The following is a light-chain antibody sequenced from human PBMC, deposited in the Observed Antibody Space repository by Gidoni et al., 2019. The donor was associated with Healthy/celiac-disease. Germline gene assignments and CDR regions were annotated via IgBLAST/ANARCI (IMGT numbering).Light chain of an antibody. CDR1: SSDVGGYNY. V-gene: IGLV2-14*01. J-gene: IGLJ3*02. Sequence: QSALTQPSSVSGSPVQSITISCTGTSSDVGGYNYVSWYQQHPGKAPKLMIYEVSNRPSGVSNRFSGSKSGNTASLTISGLQAEDEADYYCSSYTSSSTLEFGGGTKLTVL. CDR3: SSYTSSSTLE. CDR2: EVS.